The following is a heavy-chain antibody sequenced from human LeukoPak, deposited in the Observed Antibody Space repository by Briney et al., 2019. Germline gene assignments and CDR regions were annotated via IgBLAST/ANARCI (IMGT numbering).Heavy chain of an antibody. V-gene: IGHV4-59*01. CDR3: ARLQNSPYPYSGYDYSFDY. D-gene: IGHD5-12*01. J-gene: IGHJ4*02. Sequence: SXXXSLXCTVSXGSISSYYWSWIRQPPGKXLXWIGYIYYSGNTNYSPSLKSRVTISVDTSKNQFSLKLSSVTAADTAVYYCARLQNSPYPYSGYDYSFDYWGQGTLVTVSS. CDR2: IYYSGNT. CDR1: XGSISSYY.